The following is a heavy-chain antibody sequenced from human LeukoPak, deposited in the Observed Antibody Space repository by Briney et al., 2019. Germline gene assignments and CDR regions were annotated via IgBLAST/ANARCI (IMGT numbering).Heavy chain of an antibody. V-gene: IGHV3-66*03. Sequence: GGSLRLSCAASGFTVSNNYMRWVRQAPGKGLEWGSSIYSRGSTSYVDSVKGRFTISRDNSKNTLFLQMNSLRVEDTAVYYCARDYYGPWGQGTLVTVSS. CDR2: IYSRGST. CDR1: GFTVSNNY. J-gene: IGHJ5*02. CDR3: ARDYYGP. D-gene: IGHD3-22*01.